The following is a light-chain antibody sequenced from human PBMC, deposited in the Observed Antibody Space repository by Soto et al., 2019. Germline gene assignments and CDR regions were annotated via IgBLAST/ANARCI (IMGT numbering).Light chain of an antibody. Sequence: DIQMTQSPSSLSASVGDTVTITCRASQTINSYLNWYQQKPGQAPKLLIYVASSLQSGVPSRFSGRGSGTDFTLTISSLEPEDFATYYCQQPISFPITFGQGTRVEI. CDR1: QTINSY. J-gene: IGKJ5*01. V-gene: IGKV1-39*01. CDR3: QQPISFPIT. CDR2: VAS.